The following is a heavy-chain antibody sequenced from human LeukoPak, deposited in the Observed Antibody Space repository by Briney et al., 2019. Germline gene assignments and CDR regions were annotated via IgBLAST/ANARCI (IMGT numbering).Heavy chain of an antibody. Sequence: PSETLSLTCTVSGGFSNNYYWSWIRQSAGKGLEWIGRIYTSGSTNYNPSLKSRVSMSVDTSKNQFSLRLRSVTAADTAVYYCARESGYYYDTSGYTFDYWGQGILVTVSS. D-gene: IGHD3-22*01. CDR2: IYTSGST. CDR3: ARESGYYYDTSGYTFDY. J-gene: IGHJ4*02. CDR1: GGFSNNYY. V-gene: IGHV4-4*07.